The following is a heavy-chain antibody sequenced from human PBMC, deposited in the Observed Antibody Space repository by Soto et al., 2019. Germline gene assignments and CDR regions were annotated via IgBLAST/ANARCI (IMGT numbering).Heavy chain of an antibody. CDR1: GYTFTSYY. CDR2: INASGGST. CDR3: ARDRYYDSSGYSYFQH. V-gene: IGHV1-46*01. D-gene: IGHD3-22*01. J-gene: IGHJ1*01. Sequence: QVQLVQSGAEVKKPGASVKVSCKASGYTFTSYYMHWVRQAPGQGLEWMGIINASGGSTSYAQKFQGRVTMTRDTSTSTVYMELSSLRSEDTAVYYCARDRYYDSSGYSYFQHWGQGTLVTVSS.